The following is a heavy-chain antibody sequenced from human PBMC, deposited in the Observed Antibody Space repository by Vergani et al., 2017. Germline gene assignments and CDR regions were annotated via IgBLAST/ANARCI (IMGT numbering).Heavy chain of an antibody. D-gene: IGHD3-16*01. J-gene: IGHJ6*02. Sequence: EVQLVESGGGLVQPGGSLRLSCAASGFTFSSYWMSWVRQAPGKGLEWVANIKQDGSEKYYVDSVKGRFTISRDHAKNSLYLQMNSLRAEDTAVYYCARAPYDDALGGMDVWGQGTTVTVSS. CDR3: ARAPYDDALGGMDV. CDR1: GFTFSSYW. CDR2: IKQDGSEK. V-gene: IGHV3-7*03.